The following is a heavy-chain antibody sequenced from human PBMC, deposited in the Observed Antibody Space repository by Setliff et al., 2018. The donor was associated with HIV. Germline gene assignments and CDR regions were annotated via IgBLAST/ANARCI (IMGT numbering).Heavy chain of an antibody. CDR3: ARDLYSSGWYGLYYYGMDV. CDR2: IYYSGST. D-gene: IGHD6-19*01. V-gene: IGHV4-39*07. Sequence: SETLSLTCTVSGGSISSSSYYWGWIRQPPGTGLEWIGSIYYSGSTYYNPSLKSRVTISVDTSKNQFSLKLSSVTATDTAVYYCARDLYSSGWYGLYYYGMDVWGQGTTVTVSS. J-gene: IGHJ6*02. CDR1: GGSISSSSYY.